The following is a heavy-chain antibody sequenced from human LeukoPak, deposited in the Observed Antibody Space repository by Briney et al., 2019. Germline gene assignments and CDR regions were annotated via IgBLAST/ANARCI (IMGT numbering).Heavy chain of an antibody. CDR1: GFTFRTSW. V-gene: IGHV3-7*01. CDR2: INEDGSEK. D-gene: IGHD2-15*01. CDR3: TRDTLYCSGGYCYHDI. Sequence: GGSLRLSCVASGFTFRTSWMSWVRQAPGKGLEWVANINEDGSEKKYVDSVKGRFTISRVNAKNSVYLQMNSLRVEDTAVYYCTRDTLYCSGGYCYHDIWGQGTMVTVSS. J-gene: IGHJ3*02.